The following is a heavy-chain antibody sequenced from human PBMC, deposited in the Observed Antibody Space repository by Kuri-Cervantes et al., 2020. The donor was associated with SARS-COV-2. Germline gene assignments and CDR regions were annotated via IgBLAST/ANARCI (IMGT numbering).Heavy chain of an antibody. CDR2: IHHSGST. J-gene: IGHJ6*02. V-gene: IGHV4-34*01. CDR3: ARGWSTSSPGAYSSNWRYYYYGMDV. D-gene: IGHD6-13*01. Sequence: SETLSLTCAVYGGSFSPYYWSWIRQPPGKGLEWIGEIHHSGSTNYNPSLKSRVTTSLDTPKNHFSLKLTSVTAADTAVYYCARGWSTSSPGAYSSNWRYYYYGMDVWGQGTTVTVSS. CDR1: GGSFSPYY.